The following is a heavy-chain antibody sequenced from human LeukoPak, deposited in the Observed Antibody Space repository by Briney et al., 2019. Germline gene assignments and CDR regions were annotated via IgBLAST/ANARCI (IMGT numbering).Heavy chain of an antibody. D-gene: IGHD2-15*01. CDR1: GFTFSSYG. V-gene: IGHV3-30*18. CDR3: AKVGYCSGGSCYSGVAVAAFQH. J-gene: IGHJ1*01. CDR2: ISYDGSNK. Sequence: GRSLRLSCAASGFTFSSYGMHWVCQAPGKGLEWVAVISYDGSNKYYADSVKGRFTISRDNSKNTLYLQMNSLRAEDTAVYYCAKVGYCSGGSCYSGVAVAAFQHWGQGTLVTVSS.